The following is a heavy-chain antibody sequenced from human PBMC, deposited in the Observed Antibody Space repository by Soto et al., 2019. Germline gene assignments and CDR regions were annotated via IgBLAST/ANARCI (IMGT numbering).Heavy chain of an antibody. CDR3: ARGPTDYYDNSANYFFDY. CDR1: GYTFITYG. CDR2: ISTYNGNT. J-gene: IGHJ4*02. Sequence: QVQLVQSGAEVNEPGASVKVSCKASGYTFITYGVSWVRQAPGQGLDWLGWISTYNGNTRYAERLQGRVTMTTDTTTNTAYMELRNLRSDDTAVYYCARGPTDYYDNSANYFFDYWGQGTLVTVSS. D-gene: IGHD3-22*01. V-gene: IGHV1-18*01.